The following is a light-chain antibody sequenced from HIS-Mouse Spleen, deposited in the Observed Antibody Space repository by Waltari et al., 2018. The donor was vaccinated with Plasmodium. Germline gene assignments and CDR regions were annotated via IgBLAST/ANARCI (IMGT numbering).Light chain of an antibody. V-gene: IGLV2-11*01. CDR2: NVT. CDR3: CSYAGSYTYV. J-gene: IGLJ1*01. Sequence: QSALTQPRSVSGSPGQSVPISCTGTSSDVGGYPYVSCYQQHPGKAPKLMIYNVTKRPSGVPDRFSGSKSGNTASLTISGLQAEDEADYYCCSYAGSYTYVFGSGTKVTVL. CDR1: SSDVGGYPY.